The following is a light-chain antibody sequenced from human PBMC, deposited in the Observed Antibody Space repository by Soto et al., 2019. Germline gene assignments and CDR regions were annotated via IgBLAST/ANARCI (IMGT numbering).Light chain of an antibody. V-gene: IGKV3-20*01. CDR2: DAS. J-gene: IGKJ1*01. CDR1: QSVTSTY. Sequence: EVVLTQSPGTLSLSPGERATLSCRASQSVTSTYLAWYQQGPGQAPRLLIYDASRRATGIPDRFSGRGSGTDFTLTITRLEPDDFAVYYCQAYGDSRTFGQGTKVEIK. CDR3: QAYGDSRT.